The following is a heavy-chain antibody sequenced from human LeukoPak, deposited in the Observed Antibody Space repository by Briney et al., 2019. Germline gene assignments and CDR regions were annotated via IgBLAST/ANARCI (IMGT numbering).Heavy chain of an antibody. Sequence: SETLSLTCTVSGGSISSYYWSWIRQPPGKGLEWIGYIYYSGSTNYNPSLKSRVTISVDTSKNQFSLKLSSVTAADTAVYYCARATYSSGRQPLYYFDYWGQGTLVTVSS. CDR1: GGSISSYY. V-gene: IGHV4-59*01. D-gene: IGHD6-19*01. CDR3: ARATYSSGRQPLYYFDY. CDR2: IYYSGST. J-gene: IGHJ4*02.